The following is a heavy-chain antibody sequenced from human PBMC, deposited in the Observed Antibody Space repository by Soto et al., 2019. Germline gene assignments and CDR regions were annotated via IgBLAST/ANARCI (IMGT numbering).Heavy chain of an antibody. Sequence: EVQVLESGGGLVQPGGSLRLSCAASGFTFSSYDMSWVRQAPGQGLEWVSPISSSGSNPYYADSVKGRFTISRDNYKKTLDLQVNSLRAEDTARYYCAKTASMTIGDSFDHWGQGTLVTVSS. J-gene: IGHJ4*02. CDR1: GFTFSSYD. V-gene: IGHV3-23*01. CDR3: AKTASMTIGDSFDH. CDR2: ISSSGSNP. D-gene: IGHD4-17*01.